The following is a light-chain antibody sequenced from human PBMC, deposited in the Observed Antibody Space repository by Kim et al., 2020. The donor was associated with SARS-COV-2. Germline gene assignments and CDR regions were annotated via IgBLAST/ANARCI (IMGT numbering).Light chain of an antibody. Sequence: QSALTQPASVSGSPGQSLTISCTGTSSAFAVYDHVSWYQQHPGKAPKLMIYDVNKRPSGVSDRFSGSKSGNTASLTISGLQADDESDYYCGSHASGSTWVFGGGTQLTVL. CDR2: DVN. J-gene: IGLJ3*02. CDR1: SSAFAVYDH. CDR3: GSHASGSTWV. V-gene: IGLV2-14*01.